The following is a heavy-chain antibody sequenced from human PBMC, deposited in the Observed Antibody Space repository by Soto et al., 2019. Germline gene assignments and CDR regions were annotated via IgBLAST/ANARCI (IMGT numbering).Heavy chain of an antibody. CDR2: IYYSGST. J-gene: IGHJ6*02. CDR3: ARAGIRWFGEDYYYYYGKDV. D-gene: IGHD3-10*01. Sequence: QVQLQESGPGMVKPSETLSLTCTVSDGSISSYYWSWIRQPPGKGLEWIGYIYYSGSTNYNPSLKSRVTISVDTSKNQFSLKLSAVTAADTAVYYCARAGIRWFGEDYYYYYGKDVWGHWNTVNVCS. CDR1: DGSISSYY. V-gene: IGHV4-59*01.